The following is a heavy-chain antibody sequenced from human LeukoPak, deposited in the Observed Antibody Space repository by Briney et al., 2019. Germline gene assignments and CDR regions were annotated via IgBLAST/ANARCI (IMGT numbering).Heavy chain of an antibody. D-gene: IGHD1-26*01. CDR1: GFTFSSYV. CDR2: ISGSGDST. CDR3: AKDRIVGATARLFDY. J-gene: IGHJ4*02. V-gene: IGHV3-23*01. Sequence: PGASLRLSCAASGFTFSSYVMSWVRQAPGKGLGWVSGISGSGDSTNYADSVKGRFTISRDNSKNTLYLQMNSLRAEDTAVYYCAKDRIVGATARLFDYWGQGTLVTVSS.